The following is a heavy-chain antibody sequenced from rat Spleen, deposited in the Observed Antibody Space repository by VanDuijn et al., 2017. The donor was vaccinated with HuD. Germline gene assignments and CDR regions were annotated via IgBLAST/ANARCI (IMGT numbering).Heavy chain of an antibody. V-gene: IGHV2-16*01. D-gene: IGHD1-9*01. CDR2: IWAGGGT. Sequence: QVQLKESGPGLVQPSQTLSLTCTVSGFSLTSYHVSWVRQPPGKSLVWMGTIWAGGGTAYNSALKSRLRLSRDTSKSQVFLKMNSLQTEDTAMYFCARSAYGYNLNWFAYWGQGTLVTVSS. CDR3: ARSAYGYNLNWFAY. CDR1: GFSLTSYH. J-gene: IGHJ3*01.